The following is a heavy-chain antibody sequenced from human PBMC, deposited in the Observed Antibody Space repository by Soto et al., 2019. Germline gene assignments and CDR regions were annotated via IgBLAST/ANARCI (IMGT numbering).Heavy chain of an antibody. J-gene: IGHJ4*02. CDR3: AKLRDFVVLPAGILDY. CDR2: IYPADSDT. D-gene: IGHD2-8*01. V-gene: IGHV5-51*07. Sequence: GESLKISCKGSGYRFTNNWIGWVHQMPGKGLEWMGIIYPADSDTRYSPSFRGQVTISADKSISTAYLQWSSLRTEDTAIYYCAKLRDFVVLPAGILDYWGPGTLVTVSS. CDR1: GYRFTNNW.